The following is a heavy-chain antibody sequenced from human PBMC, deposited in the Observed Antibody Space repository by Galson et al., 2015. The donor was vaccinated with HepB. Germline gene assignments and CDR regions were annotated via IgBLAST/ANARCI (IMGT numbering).Heavy chain of an antibody. CDR2: IIPIFGTA. D-gene: IGHD3-22*01. J-gene: IGHJ4*02. Sequence: SVKVSCKASGGTFSSYAISWVRQAPGQGLEWMGGIIPIFGTANYAQKFQGRVTITADESTSTAYMELSSLRSEDTAVYYCARVQNSYYDSSGYYFWGQGTLVTVSS. CDR1: GGTFSSYA. V-gene: IGHV1-69*13. CDR3: ARVQNSYYDSSGYYF.